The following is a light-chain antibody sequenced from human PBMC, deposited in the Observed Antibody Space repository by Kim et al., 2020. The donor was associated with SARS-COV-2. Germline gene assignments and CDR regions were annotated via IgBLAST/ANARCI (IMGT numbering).Light chain of an antibody. J-gene: IGLJ3*02. V-gene: IGLV2-8*01. CDR3: SSYASSNAWV. Sequence: QSALTQPPSASGSPGQSVTISCTGASSDVGYYNYVSWYQQHPGKAPKLMIYEVTERPSGVPDRFSGSKSGNTASLTVSGLQAEDEADYYCSSYASSNAWVFGGGTKLTVL. CDR2: EVT. CDR1: SSDVGYYNY.